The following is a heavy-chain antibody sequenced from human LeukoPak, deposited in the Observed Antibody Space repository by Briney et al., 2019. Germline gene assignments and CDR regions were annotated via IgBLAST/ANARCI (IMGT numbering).Heavy chain of an antibody. Sequence: GGSLRLSCAVSGFTFTDTYMTWIRQAPGKGLNLISYISTRGGTTHYVDSVKGRFTISRDNAQNSLYLQMNSLRAEDTAIYYCARRDYDILTGYYRGFDPWGPGTLVTVSS. CDR2: ISTRGGTT. CDR3: ARRDYDILTGYYRGFDP. CDR1: GFTFTDTY. D-gene: IGHD3-9*01. V-gene: IGHV3-11*01. J-gene: IGHJ5*02.